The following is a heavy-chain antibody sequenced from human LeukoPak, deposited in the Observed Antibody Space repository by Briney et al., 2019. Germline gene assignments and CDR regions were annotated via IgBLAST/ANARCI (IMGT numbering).Heavy chain of an antibody. D-gene: IGHD2-15*01. CDR2: IFPGDSDT. CDR1: GYSFTSNW. V-gene: IGHV5-51*01. J-gene: IGHJ5*02. CDR3: ARLAAAVNWFDP. Sequence: GESLKISCKGSGYSFTSNWIGRVRQLPGKGLEWMGIIFPGDSDTRYSASFQGQVTISADKSISTAYLQWSSLKASDTAMYYCARLAAAVNWFDPWGQGTLVTVSS.